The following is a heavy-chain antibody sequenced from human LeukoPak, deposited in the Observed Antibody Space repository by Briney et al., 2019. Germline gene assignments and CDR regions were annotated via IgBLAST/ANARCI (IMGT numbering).Heavy chain of an antibody. CDR1: GGSISSSSYY. CDR3: ARGDCSSTSCYDY. D-gene: IGHD2-2*01. J-gene: IGHJ4*02. V-gene: IGHV4-39*07. Sequence: PSETLSLTCTVSGGSISSSSYYWGWIRQPPGKGLGWIGSIYYSGSTYYNPSLKSRVTISVDTSKNQFSLKLSSVTAADTAVYYCARGDCSSTSCYDYWGQGTLVTVSS. CDR2: IYYSGST.